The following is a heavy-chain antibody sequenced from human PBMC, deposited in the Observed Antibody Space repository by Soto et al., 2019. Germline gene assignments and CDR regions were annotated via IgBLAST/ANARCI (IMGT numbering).Heavy chain of an antibody. D-gene: IGHD2-15*01. CDR1: GFTFSSYW. Sequence: GGSLRLSCAASGFTFSSYWMSWVRQAPGKGLEWVANIKQDGSEKYYVDSVKGRFTISRDNAKNSLYLQMNSLRAEDTAVYYCARDHIVVDDAFDIWGQGTMVTVSS. J-gene: IGHJ3*02. CDR3: ARDHIVVDDAFDI. V-gene: IGHV3-7*01. CDR2: IKQDGSEK.